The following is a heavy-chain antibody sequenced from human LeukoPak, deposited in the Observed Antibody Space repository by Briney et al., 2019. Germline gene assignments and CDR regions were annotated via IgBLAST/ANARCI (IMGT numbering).Heavy chain of an antibody. D-gene: IGHD3-22*01. V-gene: IGHV1-46*01. J-gene: IGHJ4*02. Sequence: ASVKVSCKASGYTFTSYYMHWVRQAPGQGLEWMGIINPSGGSTSYAQKFQGRVTMTRDMSTSTVYMELSSLRSEDTAVYYCARAWYYYDSSGPFDYWGQGTLVTVSS. CDR3: ARAWYYYDSSGPFDY. CDR1: GYTFTSYY. CDR2: INPSGGST.